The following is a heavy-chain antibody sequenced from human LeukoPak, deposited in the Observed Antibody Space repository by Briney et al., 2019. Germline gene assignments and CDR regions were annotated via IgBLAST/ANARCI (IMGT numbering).Heavy chain of an antibody. D-gene: IGHD3-10*01. V-gene: IGHV4-39*01. J-gene: IGHJ4*02. Sequence: SETLSLTCTVSGGSISSSSYYWGWIRQPPGKGLEWIGSIYYSGSTYYNPSLKSRVTISVDTSKNQFSLKLSPVTAADTAVYYCASLRDDYGSGSYPDYWGQGTLVTVSS. CDR3: ASLRDDYGSGSYPDY. CDR1: GGSISSSSYY. CDR2: IYYSGST.